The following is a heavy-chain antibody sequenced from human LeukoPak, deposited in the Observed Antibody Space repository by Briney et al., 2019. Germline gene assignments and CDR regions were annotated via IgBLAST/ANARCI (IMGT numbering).Heavy chain of an antibody. CDR1: GGTFSSYA. CDR2: IIPILGIA. CDR3: ARDIVVVTAIRFDP. V-gene: IGHV1-69*04. Sequence: SVKVPCKASGGTFSSYAISWVRQAPGQGLEWMGRIIPILGIANYAQKFQGRVTITADKSTSTAYMELSSLRSEDTAVYYCARDIVVVTAIRFDPWGQGTLVTVSS. D-gene: IGHD2-21*02. J-gene: IGHJ5*02.